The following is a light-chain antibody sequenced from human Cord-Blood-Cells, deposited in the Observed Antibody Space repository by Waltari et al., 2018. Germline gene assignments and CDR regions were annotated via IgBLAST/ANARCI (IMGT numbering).Light chain of an antibody. CDR3: QQYTSYST. CDR2: KSS. Sequence: DIQVTQSPSTLSASVGNRVTITCRASQSISSWLAWYQQKTGKAPKLLIEKSSSIESGVTSRFSGSGSGTALTLTISSLQPDDFATYYCQQYTSYSTFGQGTKVEIK. J-gene: IGKJ1*01. V-gene: IGKV1-5*03. CDR1: QSISSW.